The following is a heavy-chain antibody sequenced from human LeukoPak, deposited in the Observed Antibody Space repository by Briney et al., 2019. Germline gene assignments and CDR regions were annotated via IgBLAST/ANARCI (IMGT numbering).Heavy chain of an antibody. V-gene: IGHV4-39*01. D-gene: IGHD1-26*01. Sequence: SETLSLTCTVSGGSINSSTFHWGWIRQPPGKGLEWIGSIYYDGSTYYNPSLKSRVTISVDTSKNQFSLKLTSVTAADTAVYFCARRSDSGSDDGEDYFDYWGQGTLVTVSS. CDR3: ARRSDSGSDDGEDYFDY. J-gene: IGHJ4*02. CDR2: IYYDGST. CDR1: GGSINSSTFH.